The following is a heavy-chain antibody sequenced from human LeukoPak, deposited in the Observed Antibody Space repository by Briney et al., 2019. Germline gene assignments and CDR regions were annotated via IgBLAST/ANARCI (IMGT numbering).Heavy chain of an antibody. J-gene: IGHJ4*02. CDR3: ARDLGPRGYFDY. V-gene: IGHV4-61*01. D-gene: IGHD7-27*01. CDR1: GGSISSGSYY. Sequence: SETLSLTCTVSGGSISSGSYYWSWIRQPPGKELEWIGYIYYSGSTNYNPSLKSRVTISVDTSKDQFSLKLSSVTTADTAVYYCARDLGPRGYFDYWGQGTLVTVSS. CDR2: IYYSGST.